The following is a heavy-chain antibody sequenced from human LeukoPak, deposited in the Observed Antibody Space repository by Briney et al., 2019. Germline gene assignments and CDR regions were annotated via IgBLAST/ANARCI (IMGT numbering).Heavy chain of an antibody. CDR1: GFTFSSYA. D-gene: IGHD6-13*01. CDR2: ISGSGGNT. J-gene: IGHJ4*02. Sequence: GGSLRLSCAASGFTFSSYAMSWVRQAPGKGLEWVSIISGSGGNTDYADSVKGRFTISRDNAKNSLYLQMNSLRAEDTAVYYCVGGPIAAAAENYWGQGILVTVSS. CDR3: VGGPIAAAAENY. V-gene: IGHV3-23*01.